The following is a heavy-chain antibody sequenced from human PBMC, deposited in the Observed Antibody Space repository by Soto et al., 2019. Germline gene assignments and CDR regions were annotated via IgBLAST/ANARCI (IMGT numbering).Heavy chain of an antibody. CDR1: GGTFSTYS. J-gene: IGHJ6*02. Sequence: QMQLVQSGAEVRMPGSSVKVSCKASGGTFSTYSINWVRQAPGQGLEWMGVINPSGDGTSYAQKFQGRVTMTRDTSTSTVYMELSSLRSEDTAVYYCARVALGYDYADVWGQGTTVTVSS. V-gene: IGHV1-46*01. CDR2: INPSGDGT. CDR3: ARVALGYDYADV. D-gene: IGHD4-17*01.